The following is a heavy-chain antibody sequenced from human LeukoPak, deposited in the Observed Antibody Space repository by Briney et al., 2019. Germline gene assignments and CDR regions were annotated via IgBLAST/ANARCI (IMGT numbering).Heavy chain of an antibody. Sequence: ASVKVSCKASGYTFTSYYMHWVRQAPGQGLEWMGIINPSGGSTSYAQKFQGRVTMTRDTSTSTVYMELSSLRSEDTAVYYCARVSLGLYSSGWYLLDYWGQGTLVTVSS. CDR2: INPSGGST. CDR3: ARVSLGLYSSGWYLLDY. CDR1: GYTFTSYY. J-gene: IGHJ4*02. D-gene: IGHD6-19*01. V-gene: IGHV1-46*01.